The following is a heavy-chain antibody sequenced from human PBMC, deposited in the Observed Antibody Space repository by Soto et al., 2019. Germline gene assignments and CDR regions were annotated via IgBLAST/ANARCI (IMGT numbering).Heavy chain of an antibody. CDR3: AKDNYGALRIPQI. Sequence: EVQLVESGGGLVQPGRSLRLSCAASGFTFDDYAMHWVRQAPGKGLEWVSGISWNSGSIGYADSVKGRFTISRDNAKNSLYLQMNSLRAEATALYYCAKDNYGALRIPQIWGQGTLVTVSS. V-gene: IGHV3-9*01. J-gene: IGHJ4*02. D-gene: IGHD4-17*01. CDR2: ISWNSGSI. CDR1: GFTFDDYA.